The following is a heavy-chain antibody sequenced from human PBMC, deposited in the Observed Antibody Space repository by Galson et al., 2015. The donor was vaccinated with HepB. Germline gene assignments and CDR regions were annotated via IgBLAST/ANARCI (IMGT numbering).Heavy chain of an antibody. CDR2: ISAYNGNT. CDR3: ARDTLPDYYDSRTFDY. CDR1: GYTFTSYG. D-gene: IGHD3-22*01. V-gene: IGHV1-18*01. J-gene: IGHJ4*02. Sequence: SVTVSCKASGYTFTSYGISWVRQAPGQGLEWMGWISAYNGNTNYAQKLQGRVTMTTDTSTSTAYMELRSLRSDDTAVYYCARDTLPDYYDSRTFDYWGQGTLVTVSS.